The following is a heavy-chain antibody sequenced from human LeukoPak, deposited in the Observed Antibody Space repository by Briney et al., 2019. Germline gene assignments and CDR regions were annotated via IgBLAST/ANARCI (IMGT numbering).Heavy chain of an antibody. J-gene: IGHJ4*02. CDR3: AKRKWELNVWDY. CDR2: ISGSGGST. V-gene: IGHV3-23*01. D-gene: IGHD1-26*01. CDR1: GFTFSSYA. Sequence: GGSLRLSCAASGFTFSSYAMSWVRQALGKGLEWVSAISGSGGSTYYADSVKGRFTISRDNSKNTLYLQMNSLRAEDTAVYYCAKRKWELNVWDYWGQGTLVTVSS.